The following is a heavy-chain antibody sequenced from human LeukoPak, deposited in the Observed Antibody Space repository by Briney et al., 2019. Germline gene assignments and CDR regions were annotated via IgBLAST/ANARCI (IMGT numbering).Heavy chain of an antibody. CDR1: GYTFTSYG. CDR3: ARDRAEYYYDSSGFDY. J-gene: IGHJ4*02. Sequence: ASVKVSCKASGYTFTSYGIHWVRQAPGQGLEWMGWINAYNGNTNYAQKLQGRVTMTTDTSTSTAYMELRSLRSDDTAVYYCARDRAEYYYDSSGFDYWGQGTLVTVSS. D-gene: IGHD3-22*01. V-gene: IGHV1-18*01. CDR2: INAYNGNT.